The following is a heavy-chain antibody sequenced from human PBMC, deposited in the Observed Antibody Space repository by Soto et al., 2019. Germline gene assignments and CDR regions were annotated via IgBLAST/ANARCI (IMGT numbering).Heavy chain of an antibody. D-gene: IGHD4-17*01. V-gene: IGHV4-4*07. Sequence: PSEALSVTCIVSGGAMIEFYWSWILKTAGKGLEWMGRVYATGTSDYNPSLRSRIAMSVDISKKTFSLRLRSVTAADTGVYYCVRDGSKTLRDCFDPWGQGILVTVPS. CDR1: GGAMIEFY. CDR2: VYATGTS. J-gene: IGHJ5*02. CDR3: VRDGSKTLRDCFDP.